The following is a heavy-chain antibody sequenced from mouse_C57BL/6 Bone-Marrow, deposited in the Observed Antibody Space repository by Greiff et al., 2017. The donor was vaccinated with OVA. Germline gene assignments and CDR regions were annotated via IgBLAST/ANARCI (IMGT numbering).Heavy chain of an antibody. D-gene: IGHD2-4*01. V-gene: IGHV5-6*01. Sequence: EVMLVESGGDLVKPGGSLKLSCAASGFTFSSYGMSWVRQTPDKRLEWVATISSGGSYTYYPDSVKGRFTISRDNAKNTLYLQKSSLKSEDTAMYDCARHEENYDYDVGSYWGQGTLVTVSA. CDR2: ISSGGSYT. CDR1: GFTFSSYG. J-gene: IGHJ3*01. CDR3: ARHEENYDYDVGSY.